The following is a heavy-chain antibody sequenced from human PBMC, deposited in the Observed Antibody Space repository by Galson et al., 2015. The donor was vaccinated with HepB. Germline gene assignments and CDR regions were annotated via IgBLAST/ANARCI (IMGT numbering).Heavy chain of an antibody. CDR1: GFTFSSYS. CDR2: ISSSSSYI. D-gene: IGHD2-2*01. Sequence: SLRLSCAASGFTFSSYSMHWVRQAPGQGLEWVSSISSSSSYIYYADSVKGRFTISRDNAKNSLYLQMNSLRAEDTAVYYCARDLENIVVVPAAKRIPYYYRDVWGKGTTVTVSS. V-gene: IGHV3-21*01. J-gene: IGHJ6*03. CDR3: ARDLENIVVVPAAKRIPYYYRDV.